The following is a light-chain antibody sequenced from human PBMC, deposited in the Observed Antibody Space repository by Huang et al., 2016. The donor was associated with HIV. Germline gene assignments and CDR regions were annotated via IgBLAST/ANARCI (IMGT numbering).Light chain of an antibody. CDR2: AAS. CDR1: QSISSY. CDR3: QQIYSTSIT. Sequence: DIQMTQSPSSLSASVGDRVTITYRASQSISSYLNLYQTLPGKAPSLLIYAASSLQSGVPSRFSGSGSGTDFTLTISSLQPEDFATYYCQQIYSTSITFGQGTRLEIK. V-gene: IGKV1-39*01. J-gene: IGKJ5*01.